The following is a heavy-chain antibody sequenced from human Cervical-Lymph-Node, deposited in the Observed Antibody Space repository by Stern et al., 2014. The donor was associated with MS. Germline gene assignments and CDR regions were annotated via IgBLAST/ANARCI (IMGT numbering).Heavy chain of an antibody. V-gene: IGHV1-2*02. CDR3: ARDRGSHSDY. D-gene: IGHD1-26*01. Sequence: VQLVESGAEVKKPGASVKVSCKASGYSFTAYFIHWVRQAPGQGLEWMGWISTDTGGSNYAQRFQGRDTMTRDTSISTTYMELSRLRYDDTAVYYCARDRGSHSDYWGQGTLVTVSS. CDR2: ISTDTGGS. J-gene: IGHJ4*02. CDR1: GYSFTAYF.